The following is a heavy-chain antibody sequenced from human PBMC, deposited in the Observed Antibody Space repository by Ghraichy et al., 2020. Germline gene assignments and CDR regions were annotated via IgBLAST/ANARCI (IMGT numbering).Heavy chain of an antibody. Sequence: GESQNISCGASEFTFSTYAMSWVRQAPGKGLEWVSVISGSGGSTYYGDSVKGRFTISRDNSKNTLYLQMNSLRAEDTAVYYCAKDRANWGLAFDYWGQGTLVTVSS. V-gene: IGHV3-23*01. CDR3: AKDRANWGLAFDY. CDR2: ISGSGGST. CDR1: EFTFSTYA. D-gene: IGHD7-27*01. J-gene: IGHJ4*02.